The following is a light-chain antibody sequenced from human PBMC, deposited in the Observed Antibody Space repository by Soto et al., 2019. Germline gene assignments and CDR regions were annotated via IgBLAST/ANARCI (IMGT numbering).Light chain of an antibody. CDR1: ESVGSN. J-gene: IGKJ1*01. CDR2: DAS. CDR3: QKFNKWPWT. V-gene: IGKV3-15*01. Sequence: EIVMTQSPVTLSVSPGERATLSCRASESVGSNLAWYQQKPGQPPRLLIYDASMRETGVPPRFSGSGSGTEFTLTISNLQSEDFAIYFCQKFNKWPWTLGQGTKVDIK.